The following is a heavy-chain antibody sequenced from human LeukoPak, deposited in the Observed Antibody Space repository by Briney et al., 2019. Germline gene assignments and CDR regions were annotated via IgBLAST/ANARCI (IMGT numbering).Heavy chain of an antibody. V-gene: IGHV5-51*01. CDR1: GYSFTNYW. D-gene: IGHD5-18*01. Sequence: GESLKISCKGSGYSFTNYWIGWVRQKPGKGLEWMGIIYPGDSDTRYSPSFQGHVTMSADKSISTAYLQWSSLKASDTAMYYCARMDTAMARWNYYYYYGMDVWGQGTTVTVSS. CDR2: IYPGDSDT. CDR3: ARMDTAMARWNYYYYYGMDV. J-gene: IGHJ6*02.